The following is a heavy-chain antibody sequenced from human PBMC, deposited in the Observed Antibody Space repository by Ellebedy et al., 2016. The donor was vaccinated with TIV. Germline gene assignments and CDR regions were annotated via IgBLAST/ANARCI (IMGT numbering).Heavy chain of an antibody. CDR1: GLTFSSYW. Sequence: PGGSLRLSCAASGLTFSSYWLHWVRQAPGKGPVWVSRINSDGSSTTYADSLKGRFTISRDNAKNTLYLQMNSLRAEDTAVYYCARAGSSGWEAYFDLWGRGTLVTVSS. CDR2: INSDGSST. D-gene: IGHD6-19*01. CDR3: ARAGSSGWEAYFDL. J-gene: IGHJ2*01. V-gene: IGHV3-74*01.